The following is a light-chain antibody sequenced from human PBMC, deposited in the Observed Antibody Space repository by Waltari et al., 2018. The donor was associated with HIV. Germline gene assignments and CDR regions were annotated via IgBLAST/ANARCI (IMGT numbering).Light chain of an antibody. Sequence: IVIPHSPATLSVSPGERATPSVRASQSVSSNLAWYQQKPGQAPRLLIYGASTRATGIPARFSGSGSGTEFTLTISSLQSEDFAVYYCQQYNNWPPLFTFGPGTKVDIK. J-gene: IGKJ3*01. V-gene: IGKV3-15*01. CDR3: QQYNNWPPLFT. CDR2: GAS. CDR1: QSVSSN.